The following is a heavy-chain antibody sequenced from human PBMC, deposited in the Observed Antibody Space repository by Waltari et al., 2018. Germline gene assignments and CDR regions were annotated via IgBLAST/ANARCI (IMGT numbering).Heavy chain of an antibody. V-gene: IGHV4-4*07. D-gene: IGHD6-19*01. CDR2: IYTSGST. Sequence: QVQLQESGPGLVKPSETLSLTCTVPGGSISSYYWSWIRQPAGKGLGWIGRIYTSGSTSSNPSLKRRVTMSVDTSKNQFSLKLSSVTAADTAVYYCARDMLAVAGFDYWGQGTLVTVSS. CDR1: GGSISSYY. J-gene: IGHJ4*02. CDR3: ARDMLAVAGFDY.